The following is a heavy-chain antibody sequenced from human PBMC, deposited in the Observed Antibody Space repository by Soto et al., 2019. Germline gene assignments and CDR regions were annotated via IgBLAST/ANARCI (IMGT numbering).Heavy chain of an antibody. CDR2: ISSSGSAI. CDR1: GFTFSDYY. V-gene: IGHV3-11*01. D-gene: IGHD3-22*01. J-gene: IGHJ4*02. Sequence: GGSLRLSCAASGFTFSDYYMSWIRQAPGKGLEWVSYISSSGSAIYYADSVKGRFTISRDNAKNSLYLQMNSLRAEDTAVYYCARDHYYDSSGYSSPLYWGQGTLVTVS. CDR3: ARDHYYDSSGYSSPLY.